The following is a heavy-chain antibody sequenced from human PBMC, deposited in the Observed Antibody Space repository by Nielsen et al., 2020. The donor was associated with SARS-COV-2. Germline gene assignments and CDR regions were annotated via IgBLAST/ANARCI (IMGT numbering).Heavy chain of an antibody. V-gene: IGHV4-39*01. Sequence: SETLSLTCAVYGGSFSSYYWGWIRQPPGKGLEWIGSIYYSGSTYYNPSLKSRVTISVDTSKNQFSLKLSSVTAADTAVYYCARRAAMVSHFFDYWGQGTLVTVSS. J-gene: IGHJ4*02. CDR1: GGSFSSYY. CDR3: ARRAAMVSHFFDY. D-gene: IGHD5-18*01. CDR2: IYYSGST.